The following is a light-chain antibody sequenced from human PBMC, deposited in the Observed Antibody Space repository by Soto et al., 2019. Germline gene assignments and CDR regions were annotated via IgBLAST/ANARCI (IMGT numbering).Light chain of an antibody. J-gene: IGLJ2*01. CDR3: SSYTSSSTVV. Sequence: QSPLTQPASVSGSPGQSITISCTGTSSDVGGYNYVSWYQQHPGKAPKLMIYEVSNRPSGVSNRFSYSKSGNTASLTISGLQAEDEADYYCSSYTSSSTVVFGGGTKLTVL. CDR2: EVS. V-gene: IGLV2-14*01. CDR1: SSDVGGYNY.